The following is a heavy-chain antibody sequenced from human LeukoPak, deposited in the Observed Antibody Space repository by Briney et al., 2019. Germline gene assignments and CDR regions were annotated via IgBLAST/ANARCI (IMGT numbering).Heavy chain of an antibody. D-gene: IGHD2-2*01. V-gene: IGHV4-31*03. J-gene: IGHJ6*03. CDR1: GGSISSGGYY. Sequence: SQTLSLTCTVSGGSISSGGYYWSWIRQHPGKGLEWIGYIYYSGSTYYNPSLKSRVTISVDTSKNQFSLKLSSVTAADTAVYYCARRRYCSSTSCLSYPYYYYYMDVWGKGTTVTVSS. CDR3: ARRRYCSSTSCLSYPYYYYYMDV. CDR2: IYYSGST.